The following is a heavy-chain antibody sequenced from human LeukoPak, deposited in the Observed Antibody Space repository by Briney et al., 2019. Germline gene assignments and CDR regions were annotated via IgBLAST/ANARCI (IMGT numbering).Heavy chain of an antibody. CDR2: IIPILGIA. CDR1: GGTFSSYA. J-gene: IGHJ4*02. Sequence: SVKVSCKASGGTFSSYAISWVRQAPGQGLEWMGRIIPILGIANYAQKFQGRVTITADKSTSTAYMELSSLRSEDTAVYYCARDRNDYGDYHDYWGQGTLVTVSS. CDR3: ARDRNDYGDYHDY. D-gene: IGHD4-17*01. V-gene: IGHV1-69*04.